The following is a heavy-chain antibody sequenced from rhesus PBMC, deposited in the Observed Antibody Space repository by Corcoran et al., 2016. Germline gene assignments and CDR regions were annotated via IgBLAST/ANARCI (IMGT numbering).Heavy chain of an antibody. CDR2: MYGGGGAT. CDR1: GCSISDSYF. V-gene: IGHV4-106*01. J-gene: IGHJ5-1*01. CDR3: WLDQFDV. D-gene: IGHD2-33*01. Sequence: QVQLQESGPGLVKPSETLSLTCAVSGCSISDSYFWSCVRQPPGKGLEWIGYMYGGGGATSYNTYLKNRATISRDTSKNQCSLKLTSVTAADTAVYYCWLDQFDVWGAGILVTVSS.